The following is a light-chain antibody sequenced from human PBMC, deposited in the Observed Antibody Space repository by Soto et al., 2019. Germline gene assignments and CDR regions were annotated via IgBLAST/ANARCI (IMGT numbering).Light chain of an antibody. CDR1: ERVGSNH. Sequence: EIVFTQSPCTLSLSPGESASLSCRASERVGSNHLAWYQQRPGRAPRLLIYDATSRPTGVPDRFTGSGSGTDFTLTITSLEPEDFAVYYCQYYGRTGTFGQGTKVDIK. J-gene: IGKJ1*01. V-gene: IGKV3-20*01. CDR2: DAT. CDR3: QYYGRTGT.